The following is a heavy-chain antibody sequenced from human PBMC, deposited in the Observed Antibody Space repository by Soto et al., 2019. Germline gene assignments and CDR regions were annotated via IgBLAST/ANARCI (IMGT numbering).Heavy chain of an antibody. J-gene: IGHJ6*03. V-gene: IGHV3-30*18. Sequence: PGGSLRLSCAASGFTFSSYGMHWVRQAPGKGLEWVAVISYDGSNKYYADSVKGRFTIPRDNSKNTLYLQMNSPRAEDTAVYYCAKDGPLYYDFWSGYHNYYMDVWGKGTTVTVSS. CDR2: ISYDGSNK. CDR3: AKDGPLYYDFWSGYHNYYMDV. D-gene: IGHD3-3*01. CDR1: GFTFSSYG.